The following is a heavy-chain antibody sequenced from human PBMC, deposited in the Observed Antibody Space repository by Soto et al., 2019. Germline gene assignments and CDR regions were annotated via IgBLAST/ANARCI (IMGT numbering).Heavy chain of an antibody. Sequence: ASVKVSCKVSGYTLTELSMHWVRQAPGKGLEWMGGFDPEDGETIYAQKFQGRVTMTEDTSTDTAYMELSSLRSEDTAVYYCATLTTCSSTSCYDTGAFDIWGQATMVTVSS. CDR1: GYTLTELS. D-gene: IGHD2-2*01. J-gene: IGHJ3*02. CDR3: ATLTTCSSTSCYDTGAFDI. V-gene: IGHV1-24*01. CDR2: FDPEDGET.